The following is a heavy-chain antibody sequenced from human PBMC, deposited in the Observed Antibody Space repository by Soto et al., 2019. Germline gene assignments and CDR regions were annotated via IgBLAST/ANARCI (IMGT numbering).Heavy chain of an antibody. V-gene: IGHV3-11*01. CDR2: ISSSGSTI. CDR3: ARDRHFDWPRDRYYYGLEV. D-gene: IGHD3-9*01. J-gene: IGHJ6*02. CDR1: GFTFSDYY. Sequence: QVQLVESGGGLVKPGGSLRLSCAASGFTFSDYYMSWIRQAPGKGLEWVSYISSSGSTIYYAGSVKGRFTISRDDAKNSLYLQMNSLRAEDTAVYYCARDRHFDWPRDRYYYGLEVWGQGTTVTVSS.